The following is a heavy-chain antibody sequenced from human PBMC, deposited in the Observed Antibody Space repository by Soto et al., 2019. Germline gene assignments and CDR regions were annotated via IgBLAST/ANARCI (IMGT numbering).Heavy chain of an antibody. D-gene: IGHD5-18*01. CDR2: FDPEDGET. Sequence: ASVKVSCKVSGYTLTELSMHWVRQAPGKGLEWMGGFDPEDGETIYAQKFQGRVTMTEDTSTDTAYMELSSLRSEDTAVYYCATDPRSGYSYDPHFYYWGQGSLVTVSS. CDR3: ATDPRSGYSYDPHFYY. J-gene: IGHJ4*02. CDR1: GYTLTELS. V-gene: IGHV1-24*01.